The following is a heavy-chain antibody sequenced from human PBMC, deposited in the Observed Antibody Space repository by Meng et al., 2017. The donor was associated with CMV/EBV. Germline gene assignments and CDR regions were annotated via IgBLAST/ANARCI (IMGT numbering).Heavy chain of an antibody. V-gene: IGHV6-1*01. D-gene: IGHD5-24*01. CDR1: GDSVSSNSAA. Sequence: SQTLSLTCAISGDSVSSNSAAWNWIRQSPSRGLEWLGRTYYRSKWYHDYAVSVTSRVTINPDTSKNQFSLQLNSVTPDDTAVYYCARDLIEMATPFDYWGQGTLVTVSS. CDR2: TYYRSKWYH. CDR3: ARDLIEMATPFDY. J-gene: IGHJ4*02.